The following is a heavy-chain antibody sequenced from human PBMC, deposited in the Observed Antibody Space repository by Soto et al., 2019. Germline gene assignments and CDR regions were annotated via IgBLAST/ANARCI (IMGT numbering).Heavy chain of an antibody. CDR3: ARSFGWYAIDY. V-gene: IGHV4-4*02. Sequence: QVLLQESGPGLVQPSGTLSLSCAVSGGSVSSSFFWGWFRQPPGKGLEWIGDIFHSGSVNYNPSLKSRVTISIDKSKNQFSLELNSVTTADTAVYYCARSFGWYAIDYWGQGTLVIVSS. J-gene: IGHJ4*02. D-gene: IGHD6-19*01. CDR2: IFHSGSV. CDR1: GGSVSSSFF.